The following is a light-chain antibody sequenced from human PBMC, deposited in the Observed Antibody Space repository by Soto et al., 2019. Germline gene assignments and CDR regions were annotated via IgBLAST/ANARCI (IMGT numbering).Light chain of an antibody. CDR3: QTWVTGLWV. V-gene: IGLV4-69*01. Sequence: QLVLTQSPSASASLGASVKLTCTLSTGHSTYAIAWHQQQPEKGPRYLKKLNSDGSHARGDGIPDRFSGSSSGAERYLTISSLQSEDEADYYCQTWVTGLWVFGGGTKLTVL. CDR1: TGHSTYA. J-gene: IGLJ3*02. CDR2: LNSDGSH.